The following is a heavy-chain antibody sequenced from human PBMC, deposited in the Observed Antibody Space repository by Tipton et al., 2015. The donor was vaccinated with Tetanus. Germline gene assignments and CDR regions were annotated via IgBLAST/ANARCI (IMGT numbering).Heavy chain of an antibody. V-gene: IGHV4-59*02. Sequence: TLSLTCTVSGVSVRSYYWSWIRQSPDKGLEWLGDVIYDGTSYYNPSLNSRVKISLDTSMNQVSLTLTSVTAADTAVYYCARDRITGPTGRYYAMDVWGQGTTVTVSS. J-gene: IGHJ6*01. D-gene: IGHD1-7*01. CDR1: GVSVRSYY. CDR2: VIYDGTS. CDR3: ARDRITGPTGRYYAMDV.